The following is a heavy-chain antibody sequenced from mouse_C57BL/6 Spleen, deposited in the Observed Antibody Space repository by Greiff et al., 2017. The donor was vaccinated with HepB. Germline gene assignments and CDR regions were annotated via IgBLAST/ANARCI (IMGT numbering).Heavy chain of an antibody. V-gene: IGHV1-69*01. CDR1: GYTFTSYW. J-gene: IGHJ4*01. Sequence: QVQLQQPGAELVMPGASVKLSCKASGYTFTSYWMHWVKQRPGQGLEWIGEIDPSDSYTNYNQKFKGKSTLTVDKSSSTAYMQLSSLTSEDSAVYYCARRDYHGYYAMDYWGQGTSVTVSS. CDR2: IDPSDSYT. CDR3: ARRDYHGYYAMDY. D-gene: IGHD1-1*01.